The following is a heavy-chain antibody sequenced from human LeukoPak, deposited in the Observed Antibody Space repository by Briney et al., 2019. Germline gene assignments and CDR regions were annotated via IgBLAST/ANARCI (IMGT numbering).Heavy chain of an antibody. J-gene: IGHJ5*02. V-gene: IGHV3-74*01. CDR3: VRGGPSTWS. CDR1: GFTFKLYW. CDR2: INDDGSDT. Sequence: GGSLRLSCAASGFTFKLYWMHWVRQVPGKRPVWVSRINDDGSDTIYADSVRGRFTISRDDAKNTVYLQMDNLRAEDTAVYYCVRGGPSTWSWGQGTLVTVSS. D-gene: IGHD2-15*01.